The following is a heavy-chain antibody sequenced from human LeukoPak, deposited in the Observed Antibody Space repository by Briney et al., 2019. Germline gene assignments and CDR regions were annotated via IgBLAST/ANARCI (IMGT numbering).Heavy chain of an antibody. CDR1: GFTFSSYW. CDR3: TSIDIVGATTSPYYFDY. CDR2: IKQDGSEK. V-gene: IGHV3-7*03. D-gene: IGHD1-26*01. J-gene: IGHJ4*02. Sequence: PGGSLRLSCAASGFTFSSYWMSWVHQAPGKGLEWVANIKQDGSEKYYVDSAKGRFTISRDNSKNTLYLQMNSLRAEDTAVYYCTSIDIVGATTSPYYFDYWGQGTLVTVSS.